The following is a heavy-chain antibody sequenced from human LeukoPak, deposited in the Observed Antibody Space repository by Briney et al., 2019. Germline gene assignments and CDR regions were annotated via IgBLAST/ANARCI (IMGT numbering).Heavy chain of an antibody. Sequence: GGSLRLSCAASGFTFSSYAMSWVRQAPGKGLEWVSAISGSGGSTYYADSVKGRFTISRDNSKNTLYLQMNSLRAEDTAVYYCAKDLILFGTITWELDFFDYWGQGTLVTVSS. V-gene: IGHV3-23*01. CDR2: ISGSGGST. CDR3: AKDLILFGTITWELDFFDY. CDR1: GFTFSSYA. D-gene: IGHD1-26*01. J-gene: IGHJ4*02.